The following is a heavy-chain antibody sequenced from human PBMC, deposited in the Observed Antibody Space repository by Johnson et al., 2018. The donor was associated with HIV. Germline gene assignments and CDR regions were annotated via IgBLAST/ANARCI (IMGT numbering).Heavy chain of an antibody. CDR1: GFTFSDYY. J-gene: IGHJ3*02. CDR3: VRGDVGGGSDSSTWYVGLQGFDI. Sequence: QVQLMESGGGLVKPGGSLRLSCAASGFTFSDYYMSWIRQAPGKGLEWVSYISSDGTTIYDADSVKGRFTISREDARESVFLQMNSLRAGDTAVYYCVRGDVGGGSDSSTWYVGLQGFDIWGQGTMVTVSS. V-gene: IGHV3-11*04. CDR2: ISSDGTTI. D-gene: IGHD6-13*01.